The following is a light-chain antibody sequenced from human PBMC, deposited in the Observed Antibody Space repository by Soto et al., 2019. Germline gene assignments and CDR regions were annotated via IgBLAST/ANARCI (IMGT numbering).Light chain of an antibody. CDR3: YSYDSSLSGYV. V-gene: IGLV1-40*01. J-gene: IGLJ1*01. CDR1: SSNIGAGYD. CDR2: GNS. Sequence: QSVLTQPPSVSGAPGQRVTISCTGSSSNIGAGYDVHWYQQLPGTAPKLLIYGNSNRPSGVPDRFSGSKSGTSASLAITGLLAEDEADYYCYSYDSSLSGYVFGTGTQLTVL.